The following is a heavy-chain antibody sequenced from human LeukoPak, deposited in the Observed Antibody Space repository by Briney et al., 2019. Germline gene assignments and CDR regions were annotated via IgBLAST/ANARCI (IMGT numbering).Heavy chain of an antibody. D-gene: IGHD5-12*01. Sequence: GGSLRLSCAASGFTFSSYGMHWVRQAPGKGLEWVSVIYSGGSTYYADSVKGRFTISRHNSKNTLYLQMNSLRAEDTAVYYCAIRSPDRGDAFDIWGQGTMVTASS. J-gene: IGHJ3*02. CDR3: AIRSPDRGDAFDI. V-gene: IGHV3-53*04. CDR2: IYSGGST. CDR1: GFTFSSYG.